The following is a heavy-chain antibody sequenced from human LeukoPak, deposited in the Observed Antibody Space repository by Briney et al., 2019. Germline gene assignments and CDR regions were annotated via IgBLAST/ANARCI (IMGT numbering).Heavy chain of an antibody. V-gene: IGHV1-3*01. Sequence: ASVKVSCKASGYPFISYVIHWVRQAPGQRLEWMGWINPDNGNAEYSQKFQGRVTITRDTSASTAYMELSSLRSEDTAVYYCARAGGDYYDSSGYPLDYWGQGTLVTVSS. D-gene: IGHD3-22*01. J-gene: IGHJ4*02. CDR2: INPDNGNA. CDR3: ARAGGDYYDSSGYPLDY. CDR1: GYPFISYV.